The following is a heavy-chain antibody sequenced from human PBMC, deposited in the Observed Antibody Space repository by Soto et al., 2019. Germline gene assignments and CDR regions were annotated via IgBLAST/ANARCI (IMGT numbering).Heavy chain of an antibody. CDR3: APHVHCSGGSCHYDAFDI. J-gene: IGHJ3*02. V-gene: IGHV3-23*01. CDR2: IRDGGEST. CDR1: GFIFGNYM. D-gene: IGHD2-15*01. Sequence: EVQLLESGGGLVQPGESLRLSCAFSGFIFGNYMMTWVRQAPGKGLEWVSTIRDGGESTYYADSVKGRFTISRYNSKNTLYLQMDSRGVEDTAVYYCAPHVHCSGGSCHYDAFDIRGQGTMVTVSS.